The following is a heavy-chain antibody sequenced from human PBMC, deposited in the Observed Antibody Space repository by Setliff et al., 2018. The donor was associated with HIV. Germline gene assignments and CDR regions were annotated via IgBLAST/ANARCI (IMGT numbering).Heavy chain of an antibody. J-gene: IGHJ3*02. V-gene: IGHV4-59*11. CDR2: IHYSGST. Sequence: SETLSLTCSVSGGSIRSHWSWIRQPPGKGLEWVGYIHYSGSTKYNSSLKRRVTMSIDTSKNQFSLKLSSATAADTAVYYCAREGLWNCRGGTCNDGLDIWGQGTKVTVSS. CDR1: GGSIRSH. CDR3: AREGLWNCRGGTCNDGLDI. D-gene: IGHD2-15*01.